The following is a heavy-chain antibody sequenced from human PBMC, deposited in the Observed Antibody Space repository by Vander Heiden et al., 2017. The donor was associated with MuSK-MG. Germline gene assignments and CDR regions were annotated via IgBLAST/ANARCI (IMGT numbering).Heavy chain of an antibody. Sequence: EVQLVESGGGLVKPGGSLRLSCAASGLTFSSYSMNWVRQAPGKGLEWVSSISSSSSYIYYADSVKGRFTISRDNAKNSLYLQMNSLRAEDTAVYYCARDLSSGSYYLDYYYGMDVWGQGTTVTVSS. CDR1: GLTFSSYS. CDR2: ISSSSSYI. CDR3: ARDLSSGSYYLDYYYGMDV. V-gene: IGHV3-21*01. J-gene: IGHJ6*02. D-gene: IGHD3-10*01.